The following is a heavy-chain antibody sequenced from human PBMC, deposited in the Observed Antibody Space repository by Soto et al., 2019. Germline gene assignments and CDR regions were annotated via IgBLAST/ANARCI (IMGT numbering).Heavy chain of an antibody. CDR1: GFIFSNYW. J-gene: IGHJ4*02. Sequence: RGGSLRLSCAASGFIFSNYWMSWVRQAPGKGLEWVANVKEDGSERYYVDSVKGRFTISRDNAKKSLYLQMNSLRAEDTAVYYCARDLISAWYYYFDSWGQGTLVTVSS. V-gene: IGHV3-7*01. CDR3: ARDLISAWYYYFDS. D-gene: IGHD6-19*01. CDR2: VKEDGSER.